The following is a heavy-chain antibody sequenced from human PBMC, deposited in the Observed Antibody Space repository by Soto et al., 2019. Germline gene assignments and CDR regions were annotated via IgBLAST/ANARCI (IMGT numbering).Heavy chain of an antibody. Sequence: QVQLQESGPGLVKPSQTLSLTCTVSGDSISSGGYYWSWIRQHPGKGLEWIGYIYYSGSTYYNPSLKSRVTITVHPSEDQFSLNLTSVTAADTAVYYCAWGRWRKAWFGPWGQGTLVTVS. CDR3: AWGRWRKAWFGP. D-gene: IGHD4-17*01. CDR2: IYYSGST. V-gene: IGHV4-31*03. J-gene: IGHJ5*02. CDR1: GDSISSGGYY.